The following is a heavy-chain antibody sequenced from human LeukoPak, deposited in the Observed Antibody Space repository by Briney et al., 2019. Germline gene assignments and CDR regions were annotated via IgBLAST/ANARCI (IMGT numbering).Heavy chain of an antibody. CDR3: ARTAARRFDY. Sequence: GASVKVSCKASGYTCPSYFMHWVRQAPGQGLGWMGIINPTGGSTTYAQKFQGRVTMTRDTSTSTVYMELSSLRSDDTAVYYCARTAARRFDYWGQGTLVTVSS. D-gene: IGHD6-6*01. V-gene: IGHV1-46*01. CDR2: INPTGGST. CDR1: GYTCPSYF. J-gene: IGHJ4*02.